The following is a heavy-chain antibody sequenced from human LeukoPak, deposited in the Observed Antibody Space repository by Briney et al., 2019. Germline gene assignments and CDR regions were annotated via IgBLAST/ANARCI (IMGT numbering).Heavy chain of an antibody. Sequence: PGGSLRLSCAASGFTFSSYSMNWVRQAPGKGLEWVSYISSSSSTIYYADSVKGRFTISRDNAKNSLYLQMNSLRAEDTAVYYCAKDLGGSSTQIVGATKTPGDAFDIWGQGTMVTVSS. D-gene: IGHD1-26*01. CDR2: ISSSSSTI. J-gene: IGHJ3*02. CDR3: AKDLGGSSTQIVGATKTPGDAFDI. CDR1: GFTFSSYS. V-gene: IGHV3-48*04.